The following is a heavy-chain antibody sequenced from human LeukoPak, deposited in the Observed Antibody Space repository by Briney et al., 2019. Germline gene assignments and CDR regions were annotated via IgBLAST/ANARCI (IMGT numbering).Heavy chain of an antibody. V-gene: IGHV5-51*01. CDR2: IYPGDSDT. CDR3: ARRDLAAAGSTFDY. J-gene: IGHJ4*02. D-gene: IGHD6-13*01. CDR1: GYSFTSYW. Sequence: GESLKISCRGSGYSFTSYWIGWVGQVPGKGLEWMGIIYPGDSDTRYSPSFQGQVTISADKSISTAYLQWSSLKASDTAMYYCARRDLAAAGSTFDYWGQGTLVTVSS.